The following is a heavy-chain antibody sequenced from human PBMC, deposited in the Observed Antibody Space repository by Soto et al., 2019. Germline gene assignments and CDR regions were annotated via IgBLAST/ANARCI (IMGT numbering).Heavy chain of an antibody. CDR2: IIPIFGTA. CDR3: AREKSQAEHVDTAMAYYYYYGMDV. CDR1: GGTFSSYA. Sequence: SVKVSCKASGGTFSSYAISWVRQAPGQGLEWMGGIIPIFGTANYAQKFQGRVTITADESTSTAYMELSSLRSEDTAVYHCAREKSQAEHVDTAMAYYYYYGMDVWGQGTTVTSP. J-gene: IGHJ6*02. D-gene: IGHD5-18*01. V-gene: IGHV1-69*13.